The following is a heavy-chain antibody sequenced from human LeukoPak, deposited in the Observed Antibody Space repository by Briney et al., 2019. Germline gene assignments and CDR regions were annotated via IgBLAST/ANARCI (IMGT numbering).Heavy chain of an antibody. J-gene: IGHJ4*02. CDR3: ARDPQYCGGDCYSDY. CDR1: GYTFTSYG. V-gene: IGHV1-18*01. D-gene: IGHD2-21*02. Sequence: ASVKVSCKASGYTFTSYGISWVRQAPGQGLEWMGWISAYNGNTNYAQKLQGRVTMTTDTSTSTAYMELRSLRSDDTAVYYCARDPQYCGGDCYSDYRGQGTLVTVSS. CDR2: ISAYNGNT.